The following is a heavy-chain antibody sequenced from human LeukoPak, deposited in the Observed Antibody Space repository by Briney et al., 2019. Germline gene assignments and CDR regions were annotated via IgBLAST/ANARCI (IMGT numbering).Heavy chain of an antibody. CDR2: IYYSGST. CDR1: GGSISSSSYY. CDR3: ARDKGLDTASYYYCGMDV. Sequence: PSETLSLTCTVSGGSISSSSYYWGWIRQPPGKGLEWIGSIYYSGSTYYNPSLKSRVTISVDTSKNQFSLKLSSVTAADTAVYYCARDKGLDTASYYYCGMDVWGQGTTVTVSS. J-gene: IGHJ6*02. V-gene: IGHV4-39*07. D-gene: IGHD5-18*01.